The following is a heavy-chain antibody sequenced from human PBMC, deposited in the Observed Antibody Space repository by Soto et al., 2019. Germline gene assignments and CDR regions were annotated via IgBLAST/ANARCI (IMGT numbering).Heavy chain of an antibody. CDR3: ARGVSGWSPFDL. J-gene: IGHJ4*02. D-gene: IGHD6-19*01. V-gene: IGHV1-18*04. CDR1: GYNFTTYG. CDR2: ISAYNGNT. Sequence: ASVKVSCKASGYNFTTYGISWVRQAPGQGLEWMGWISAYNGNTNYAQKFQGWVTLTRDASVATAYMELNSLKSDDTAVFFCARGVSGWSPFDLWGQGTLVTVSS.